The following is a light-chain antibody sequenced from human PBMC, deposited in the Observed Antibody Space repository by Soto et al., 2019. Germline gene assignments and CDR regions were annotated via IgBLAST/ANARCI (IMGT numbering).Light chain of an antibody. V-gene: IGLV1-44*01. J-gene: IGLJ3*02. CDR1: SSNVGINT. Sequence: QSVLTQPPSTSATPGQRVTISCSGSSSNVGINTVSWYQQVPGTAPRLLIYANDQRPSGVPGRFSGSKSGTSASLAIGGLQSEDEADYYCAAWDDSLSGLAFGGGTKLTVL. CDR3: AAWDDSLSGLA. CDR2: AND.